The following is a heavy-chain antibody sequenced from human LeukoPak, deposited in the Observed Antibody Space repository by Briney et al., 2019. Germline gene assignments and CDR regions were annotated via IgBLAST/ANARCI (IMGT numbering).Heavy chain of an antibody. Sequence: PSETLSLTCAVYGGSFSGYYWSWIRQPAGKGLEWIGRIYTSGTTNYNPSLKSRVTISVDTSKNQFSLKLSSVTAADTAVYYCARARRMDNFDYWGQGTLVTVSS. CDR3: ARARRMDNFDY. D-gene: IGHD3/OR15-3a*01. J-gene: IGHJ4*02. CDR2: IYTSGTT. CDR1: GGSFSGYY. V-gene: IGHV4-59*10.